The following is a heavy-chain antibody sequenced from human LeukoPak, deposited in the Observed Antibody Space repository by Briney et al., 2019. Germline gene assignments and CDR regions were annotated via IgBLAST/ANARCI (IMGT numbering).Heavy chain of an antibody. D-gene: IGHD2-2*02. V-gene: IGHV3-53*01. J-gene: IGHJ6*04. Sequence: GGSLRLSCAASGFTVSSNYMSWVRQAPGKGLEWVSVIYSGGSTYYADSVKGRFTISRDTSKNTLYLQMNSLRAEDTAVYYCATQPRDYTPGEDYYYGMDVWGKGTTVNVSS. CDR2: IYSGGST. CDR3: ATQPRDYTPGEDYYYGMDV. CDR1: GFTVSSNY.